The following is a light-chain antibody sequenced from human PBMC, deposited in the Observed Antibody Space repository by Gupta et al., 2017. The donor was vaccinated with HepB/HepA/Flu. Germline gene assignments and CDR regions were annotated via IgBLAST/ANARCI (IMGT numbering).Light chain of an antibody. V-gene: IGKV3-20*01. CDR1: QSVSRGY. Sequence: EAVLTQSPGTLPVSPGDTANLSCRASQSVSRGYLAWYQQKPGQAPRLLIYDASSRAAGTPDRFSGSGSGTDFTLTISRLEPEDFAVYYCQQYGPSRFTFGPGTKLDV. CDR2: DAS. J-gene: IGKJ3*01. CDR3: QQYGPSRFT.